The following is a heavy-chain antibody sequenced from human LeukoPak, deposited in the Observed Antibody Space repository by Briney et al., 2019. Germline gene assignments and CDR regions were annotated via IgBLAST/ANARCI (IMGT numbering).Heavy chain of an antibody. CDR1: GGSFSGYY. V-gene: IGHV4-34*01. CDR3: ARGLKRFFRGVSNWFDP. Sequence: SETLSLTCAVYGGSFSGYYWSWIRQPPGKGLEWIGEINHSGSTNYNPSLKSRVTMSVDTSKNQFSLKLSSVTAADTAVYYCARGLKRFFRGVSNWFDPWGQGTLVTVSS. J-gene: IGHJ5*02. D-gene: IGHD3-10*01. CDR2: INHSGST.